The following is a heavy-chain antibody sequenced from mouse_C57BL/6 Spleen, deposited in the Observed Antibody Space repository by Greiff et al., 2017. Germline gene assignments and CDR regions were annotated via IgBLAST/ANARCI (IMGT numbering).Heavy chain of an antibody. J-gene: IGHJ4*01. V-gene: IGHV1-69*01. D-gene: IGHD1-1*01. Sequence: QVQLQQPGAELVMPGASVKLSCKASGYTFTSYWMHWVKQRPGQGLEWMGEIDPSDSCTTYNQKFKGKSTLTVDKSSSTAYMQLSSLTSEDSAVYYCARLRDYYGGMDEWDQGNSVTVSS. CDR1: GYTFTSYW. CDR2: IDPSDSCT. CDR3: ARLRDYYGGMDE.